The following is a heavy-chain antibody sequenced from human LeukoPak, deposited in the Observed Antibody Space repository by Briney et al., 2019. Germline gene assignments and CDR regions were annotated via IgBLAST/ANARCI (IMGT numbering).Heavy chain of an antibody. CDR3: AREGFYGRELFPAFGY. CDR2: INPSGSST. Sequence: ASVKVSCKASGGTFTNYYIHWVRQAPGQGLEWMGIINPSGSSTSYAQKFQGRVTMTRDTSTSTVNMELSNLRSEDTAVYYCAREGFYGRELFPAFGYWGQGTLVTVSS. V-gene: IGHV1-46*01. D-gene: IGHD3-10*01. CDR1: GGTFTNYY. J-gene: IGHJ4*02.